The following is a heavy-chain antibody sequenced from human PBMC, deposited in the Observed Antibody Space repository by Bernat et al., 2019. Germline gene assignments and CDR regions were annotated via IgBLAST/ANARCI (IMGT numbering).Heavy chain of an antibody. CDR1: GFSFRTYA. J-gene: IGHJ3*02. Sequence: EVQLVEAGGDLVQPGGSLRLSCAASGFSFRTYAMSWVRQAPGKGLEWVSYISSSSSYTNYADSVKGRFTISRDNAKNSLYLQMNSLRAEDTAVYYCAREGGAAAGHDAFDIWGQGRMVTVSS. CDR2: ISSSSSYT. V-gene: IGHV3-48*04. CDR3: AREGGAAAGHDAFDI. D-gene: IGHD6-13*01.